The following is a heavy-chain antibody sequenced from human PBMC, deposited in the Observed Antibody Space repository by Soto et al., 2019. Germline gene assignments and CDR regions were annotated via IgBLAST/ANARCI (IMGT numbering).Heavy chain of an antibody. Sequence: PSETRSPTSDVHDVSFSGYCWSGSRQPPGKGLEWMGEINHSGSTNYNPSLKHGVTASVDTSKNQTALQLSAVTAADTAVYYCARGRVYTFCSGYNRHGMDVWGQGTTVTVSS. V-gene: IGHV4-34*01. CDR3: ARGRVYTFCSGYNRHGMDV. D-gene: IGHD3-3*01. CDR1: DVSFSGYC. J-gene: IGHJ6*02. CDR2: INHSGST.